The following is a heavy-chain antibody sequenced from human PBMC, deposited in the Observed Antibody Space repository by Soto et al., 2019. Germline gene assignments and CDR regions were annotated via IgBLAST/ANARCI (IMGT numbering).Heavy chain of an antibody. CDR1: GFTFSDYY. J-gene: IGHJ1*01. V-gene: IGHV3-11*01. CDR2: ISSSGSTI. Sequence: QVQLVESGGGLVKPGGSLSLSCAASGFTFSDYYMSWIRQAPGKGLEWVSYISSSGSTIYYADSVKGRFTISRDNAKNSRYLQMNSLRAEDTAVYYCARHTYGARSIAARPGYCQHWGQGTLVTVSS. D-gene: IGHD6-6*01. CDR3: ARHTYGARSIAARPGYCQH.